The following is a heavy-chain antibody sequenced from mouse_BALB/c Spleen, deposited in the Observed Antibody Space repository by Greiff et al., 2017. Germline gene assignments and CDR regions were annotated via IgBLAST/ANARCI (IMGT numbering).Heavy chain of an antibody. V-gene: IGHV1S22*01. CDR2: IYPGSGST. CDR3: TRGGLRRYFDY. J-gene: IGHJ2*01. D-gene: IGHD2-12*01. CDR1: GYTFTSYW. Sequence: LQQPGSELVRPGASVKLSCKASGYTFTSYWMHWVKQRHGQGLEWIGNIYPGSGSTNYDEKFKSKGTLTVDTSSSTAYMHLSSLTSEDSAVYYCTRGGLRRYFDYWGQGTTLTVSS.